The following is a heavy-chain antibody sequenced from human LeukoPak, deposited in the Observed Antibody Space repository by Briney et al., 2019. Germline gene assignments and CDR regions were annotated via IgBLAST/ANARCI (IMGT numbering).Heavy chain of an antibody. J-gene: IGHJ6*02. CDR2: IIPILGIA. D-gene: IGHD4-17*01. CDR1: GGTFSSYA. CDR3: ARGAVTHYYYGMDV. Sequence: SVKVSCKASGGTFSSYAISWVRQAPGQGLEWMGRIIPILGIANYAQKFQGRVTITADKPTSTAYMELSSLRSEDTAVYYCARGAVTHYYYGMDVWGQGTTVTVSS. V-gene: IGHV1-69*04.